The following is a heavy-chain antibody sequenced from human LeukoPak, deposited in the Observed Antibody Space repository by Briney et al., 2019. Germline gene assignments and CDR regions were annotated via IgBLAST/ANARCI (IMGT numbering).Heavy chain of an antibody. J-gene: IGHJ4*02. V-gene: IGHV3-49*04. CDR3: TRDPDCSSTSCHGYFDY. CDR2: IRSQAYGGTT. D-gene: IGHD2-2*01. Sequence: PGRSLRLSCTASGFTFGDYSMSWVRQAPGKGLEWVGFIRSQAYGGTTEYAASVKGRFTISRDDSKSIAYLQMNSLKTEDTAVYYCTRDPDCSSTSCHGYFDYCGQGTLVTVSS. CDR1: GFTFGDYS.